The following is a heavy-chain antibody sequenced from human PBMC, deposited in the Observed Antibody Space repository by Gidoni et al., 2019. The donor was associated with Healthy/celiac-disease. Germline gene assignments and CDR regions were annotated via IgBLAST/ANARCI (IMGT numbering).Heavy chain of an antibody. CDR2: ISYDGSNK. V-gene: IGHV3-30*18. CDR3: AKLYSSGWYHDY. Sequence: QVQLVESGGGVVQPGRSLRLSCAASGFTFSSYGMHWVRQAPGKGLEWVAVISYDGSNKYYADSVKGRFTISRDNSKNTLYLQMNSLRAEDTAVYYCAKLYSSGWYHDYWGQGTLVTVSS. CDR1: GFTFSSYG. J-gene: IGHJ4*02. D-gene: IGHD6-19*01.